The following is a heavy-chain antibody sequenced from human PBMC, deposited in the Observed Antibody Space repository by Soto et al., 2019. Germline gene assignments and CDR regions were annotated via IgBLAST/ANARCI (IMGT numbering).Heavy chain of an antibody. V-gene: IGHV1-69*12. CDR1: GGTFSSYA. CDR2: IIPIFGTA. Sequence: QVQLVQSGAEVKKPGSSVKVSCKASGGTFSSYAISWVRQAPGQGLEWMGGIIPIFGTANYAQKFQGRVKIKAEESTSTAYMELSSLRSEDTAVYYCARGNSYGTPWDYWGQGTLVTVSS. J-gene: IGHJ4*02. D-gene: IGHD5-18*01. CDR3: ARGNSYGTPWDY.